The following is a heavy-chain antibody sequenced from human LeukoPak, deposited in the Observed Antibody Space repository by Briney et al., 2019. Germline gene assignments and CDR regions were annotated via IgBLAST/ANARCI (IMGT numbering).Heavy chain of an antibody. Sequence: GESLKISCKGSGYSFTNYWIGWVRQMPGKGLEWMGIIYPGDSDTRYSPSFQGQVTISADKSISTAYLQWSSLKASDTAMYYCARSYFPGAEGGDYPIDYWGQGTLVTVSS. CDR1: GYSFTNYW. D-gene: IGHD4-17*01. V-gene: IGHV5-51*01. CDR2: IYPGDSDT. J-gene: IGHJ4*02. CDR3: ARSYFPGAEGGDYPIDY.